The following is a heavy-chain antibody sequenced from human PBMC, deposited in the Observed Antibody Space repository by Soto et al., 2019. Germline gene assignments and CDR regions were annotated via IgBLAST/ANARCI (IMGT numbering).Heavy chain of an antibody. Sequence: GGSLRLSCAASGFTVSSNYMSWVRQAPGKGLEWVSVIYSGGSTYYADSVKGRFTISRDNSKNTLYLQMNSLRAEDTAVYYCASVVLLWFGELLPKYFDYWGQGTLVTVSS. D-gene: IGHD3-10*01. CDR1: GFTVSSNY. V-gene: IGHV3-66*01. CDR3: ASVVLLWFGELLPKYFDY. J-gene: IGHJ4*02. CDR2: IYSGGST.